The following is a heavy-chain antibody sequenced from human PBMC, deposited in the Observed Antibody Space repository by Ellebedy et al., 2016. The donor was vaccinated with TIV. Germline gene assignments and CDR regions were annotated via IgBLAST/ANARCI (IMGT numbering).Heavy chain of an antibody. CDR1: GTTFSTHN. V-gene: IGHV3-33*01. Sequence: GESLKISCTASGTTFSTHNLHWVRHAPGKGLEWVAVIGHDGSNKYYAASLEGRFTISRDNSKNKLYLQMNSLRPDDTAVYYCARVGWDLVAASDVWGHGTMVTVSS. CDR2: IGHDGSNK. D-gene: IGHD1-26*01. CDR3: ARVGWDLVAASDV. J-gene: IGHJ3*01.